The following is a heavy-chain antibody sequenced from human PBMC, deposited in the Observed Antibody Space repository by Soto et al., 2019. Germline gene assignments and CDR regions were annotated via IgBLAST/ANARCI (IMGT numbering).Heavy chain of an antibody. CDR2: IDWDDDK. CDR1: GFSLSTSGMC. CDR3: SRIRGSAIAVACYGMDV. Sequence: SGPTLVNPTQTLTLTCTFSGFSLSTSGMCVSWIRQPPGKALEWLALIDWDDDKYYSTSLKTRLTISKDTSKNQVVLTMTNMDPVDTATYYCSRIRGSAIAVACYGMDVWGQGTTVTVSS. J-gene: IGHJ6*02. V-gene: IGHV2-70*01. D-gene: IGHD6-19*01.